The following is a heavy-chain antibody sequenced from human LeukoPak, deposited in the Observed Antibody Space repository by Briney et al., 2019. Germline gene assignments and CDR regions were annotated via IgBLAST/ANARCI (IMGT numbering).Heavy chain of an antibody. CDR2: ISAYNGNT. Sequence: ASVKVSCKASGYTFTSYGISWVRKAPGQGLEWMGWISAYNGNTNYAQKLQGRVTMTTDTSTSTAYMELRSLRSDDTAVYYCARTHTIFGVVIESDAFDIWGQGTMVTVSS. D-gene: IGHD3-3*01. CDR1: GYTFTSYG. V-gene: IGHV1-18*01. CDR3: ARTHTIFGVVIESDAFDI. J-gene: IGHJ3*02.